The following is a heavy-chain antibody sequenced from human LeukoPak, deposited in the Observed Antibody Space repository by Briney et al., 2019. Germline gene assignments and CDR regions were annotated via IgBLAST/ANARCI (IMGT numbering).Heavy chain of an antibody. CDR3: AKEFVYCTNGVCYTSFDY. Sequence: GGSLRLSCAASGFTFSNAWMSWVRQAPGKGLEWVSAISGSGGSTYYADSVKGRFTISRDNSKNTLYLQMNSLRAEDTAVYYCAKEFVYCTNGVCYTSFDYWGQGTLVTVSP. D-gene: IGHD2-8*01. CDR2: ISGSGGST. J-gene: IGHJ4*02. CDR1: GFTFSNAW. V-gene: IGHV3-23*01.